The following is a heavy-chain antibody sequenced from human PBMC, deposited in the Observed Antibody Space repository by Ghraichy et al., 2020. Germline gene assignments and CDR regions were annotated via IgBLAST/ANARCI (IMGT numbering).Heavy chain of an antibody. Sequence: SETLSLTCTVSGGSISSGGYSWSWIRQPPGKGLEWIGYIYHSGSTYYNPSLKSRVTISVDRSKNQFSLKLSSVTAADTAVYYCARRATTVTSGTANWFDPWGQGTLVTVSS. CDR2: IYHSGST. CDR1: GGSISSGGYS. V-gene: IGHV4-30-2*01. D-gene: IGHD4-17*01. J-gene: IGHJ5*02. CDR3: ARRATTVTSGTANWFDP.